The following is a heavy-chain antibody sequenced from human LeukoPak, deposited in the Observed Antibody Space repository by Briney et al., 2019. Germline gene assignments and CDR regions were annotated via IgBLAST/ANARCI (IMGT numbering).Heavy chain of an antibody. D-gene: IGHD3-9*01. V-gene: IGHV4-59*01. CDR2: IYDSENT. Sequence: SETLSLTCNVSGGSISSYYWSWIRQPPGKGLEWIGYIYDSENTNYNPSLKSRVAISADTSKNQFSLKLSSVTAADTAVYYCARDSGRYFDWLFGIWGQGALVTVSS. CDR1: GGSISSYY. J-gene: IGHJ4*02. CDR3: ARDSGRYFDWLFGI.